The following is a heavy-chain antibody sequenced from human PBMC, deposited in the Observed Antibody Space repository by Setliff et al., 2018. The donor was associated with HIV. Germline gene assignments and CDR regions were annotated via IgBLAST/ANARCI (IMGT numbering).Heavy chain of an antibody. J-gene: IGHJ4*02. CDR3: ARVGKDGYNYNYFDY. V-gene: IGHV3-53*01. D-gene: IGHD5-12*01. CDR2: IYSGGST. CDR1: GFTVSNNY. Sequence: ETLSLTCSVSGFTVSNNYMNWVRQAPGKGLEWVSVIYSGGSTYYADSVKGRFTISRDNSKNTLYLQMNSLRAEDTAVYYCARVGKDGYNYNYFDYWGQGTLVTVSS.